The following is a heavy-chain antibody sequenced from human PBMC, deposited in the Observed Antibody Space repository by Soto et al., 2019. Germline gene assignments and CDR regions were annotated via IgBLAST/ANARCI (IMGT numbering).Heavy chain of an antibody. CDR2: MNPNSGNT. CDR3: ARGLGDYYGSGSYDAFDI. CDR1: GYTFTSYD. D-gene: IGHD3-10*01. J-gene: IGHJ3*02. Sequence: ASVKVSCKASGYTFTSYDINWVRQAPGQGLEWMGWMNPNSGNTGYAQKFQGRVTMTRNTSISTAYMELSSLRSEDTAVYYCARGLGDYYGSGSYDAFDIWGQGTMVTVSS. V-gene: IGHV1-8*01.